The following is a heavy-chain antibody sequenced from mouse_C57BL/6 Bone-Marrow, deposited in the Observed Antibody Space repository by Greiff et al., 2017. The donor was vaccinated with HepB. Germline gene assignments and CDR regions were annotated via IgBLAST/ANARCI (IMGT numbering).Heavy chain of an antibody. CDR1: GYSITSGYY. V-gene: IGHV3-6*01. CDR2: ISYDGSN. J-gene: IGHJ2*01. D-gene: IGHD1-1*01. CDR3: ARGLLQYFDY. Sequence: EVQLQESGPGLVKPSQSLSLTCSVTGYSITSGYYWNWIRQFPGNKLEWMGYISYDGSNNYNPSLKNRISITRDTSKNQFFLKLNSVTTEDTATYYCARGLLQYFDYWGQGTTLTVSS.